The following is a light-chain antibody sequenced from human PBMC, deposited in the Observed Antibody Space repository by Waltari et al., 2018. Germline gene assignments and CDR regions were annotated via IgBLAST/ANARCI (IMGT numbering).Light chain of an antibody. J-gene: IGLJ2*01. CDR3: SSYIDSSTLEL. Sequence: QSALTQPASVSGSPGQSITISCTGTSSDIGGYNYVPWYQQVPGKAPKLRIYDVSNRPSGGSSRSSGSKAGNTASLPISGLQAEDEADYFCSSYIDSSTLELFGGGTSLTVL. CDR1: SSDIGGYNY. CDR2: DVS. V-gene: IGLV2-14*03.